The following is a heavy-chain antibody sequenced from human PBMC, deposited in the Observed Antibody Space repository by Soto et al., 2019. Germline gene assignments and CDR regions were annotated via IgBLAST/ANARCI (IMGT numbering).Heavy chain of an antibody. CDR2: IIPIFGTA. CDR1: GGTFSSYA. J-gene: IGHJ6*02. CDR3: ARDRYYYDSSGYYSRYYGMDV. Sequence: QVQLVQSGAEVQKPGSSVKVSCKASGGTFSSYAISWVRQAPGQGLEWMGGIIPIFGTANYAQKFQGRVTITADESTSTAYMELSSLRSEDTAVYYCARDRYYYDSSGYYSRYYGMDVWGQGTTVTVSS. D-gene: IGHD3-22*01. V-gene: IGHV1-69*01.